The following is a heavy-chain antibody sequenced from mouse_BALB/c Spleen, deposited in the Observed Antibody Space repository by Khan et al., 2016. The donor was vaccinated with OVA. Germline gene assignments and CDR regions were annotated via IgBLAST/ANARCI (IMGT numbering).Heavy chain of an antibody. CDR3: ARDDYGTSWYVDV. V-gene: IGHV3-6*02. CDR2: IRYDGSN. CDR1: GYSITSGYY. J-gene: IGHJ1*01. Sequence: EVQLQESGPGLVKPSQSLSLTCSVTGYSITSGYYWNWIRQFPGNKLEWMDYIRYDGSNNYNPSLKNRISITRDTSKNQFFLKLNSVTTEDTATXYCARDDYGTSWYVDVWGAGTTVTVSS. D-gene: IGHD1-1*01.